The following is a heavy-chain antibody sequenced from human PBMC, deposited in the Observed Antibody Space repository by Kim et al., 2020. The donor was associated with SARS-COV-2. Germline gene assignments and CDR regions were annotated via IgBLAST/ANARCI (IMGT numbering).Heavy chain of an antibody. V-gene: IGHV6-1*01. Sequence: YELSVKGRITTNPDQSKNQFSLQLNSVTPEDTAVYYCARGRQRAGTCVDYWGQGTLVTVSS. J-gene: IGHJ4*02. D-gene: IGHD6-19*01. CDR3: ARGRQRAGTCVDY.